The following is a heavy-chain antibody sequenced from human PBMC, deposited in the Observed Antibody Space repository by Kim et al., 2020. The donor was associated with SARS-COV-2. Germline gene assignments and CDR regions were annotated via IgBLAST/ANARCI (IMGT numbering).Heavy chain of an antibody. V-gene: IGHV3-30*18. CDR1: GFTFSSYG. J-gene: IGHJ6*02. CDR2: ISYDGSNK. D-gene: IGHD4-17*01. Sequence: GGSLRLSWAASGFTFSSYGMHWVRQAPGKGLEWVAVISYDGSNKYYADSVKGRFTISRDNSKNTLYLQMNSLRAEDTAVYYCAKDGGGDYGDYYILVYYGMDVWGQGTTVTVSS. CDR3: AKDGGGDYGDYYILVYYGMDV.